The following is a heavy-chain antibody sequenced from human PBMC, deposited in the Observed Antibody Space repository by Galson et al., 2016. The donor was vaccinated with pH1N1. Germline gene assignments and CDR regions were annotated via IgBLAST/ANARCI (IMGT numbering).Heavy chain of an antibody. CDR2: IGGGGTI. D-gene: IGHD6-19*01. V-gene: IGHV3-23*01. CDR1: GFTFRSYA. CDR3: AKDKRSGWSVVGGFMDH. Sequence: SLRLSCAVSGFTFRSYAMNWVRQAPGKGPEWVSVIGGGGTIHYADSVRGRFTISRDNSNNTVYLQMNSLRAEDTGVYYCAKDKRSGWSVVGGFMDHWGQGTLVTVPS. J-gene: IGHJ4*02.